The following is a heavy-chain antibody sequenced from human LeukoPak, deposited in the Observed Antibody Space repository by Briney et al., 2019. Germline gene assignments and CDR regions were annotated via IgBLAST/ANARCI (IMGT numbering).Heavy chain of an antibody. CDR1: GFTLSTYW. CDR3: ARVGTPMVTIVAPYYMDV. V-gene: IGHV3-7*03. CDR2: IKPDGSEK. D-gene: IGHD5-18*01. J-gene: IGHJ6*03. Sequence: GGSLRLSCAASGFTLSTYWMTWVRQAPGKGLEWVANIKPDGSEKNYVDSVKGRFSISRDNAKNSLYLQMNSLRAEDTAVYYCARVGTPMVTIVAPYYMDVWGKGTTVTIS.